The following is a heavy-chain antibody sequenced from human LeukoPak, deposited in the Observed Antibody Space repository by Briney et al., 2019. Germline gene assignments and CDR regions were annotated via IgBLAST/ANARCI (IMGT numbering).Heavy chain of an antibody. Sequence: PGGSLRLSCAASGLTFSSYAMTWVRQAPGKGLDWVSTIRAGGGDTFYSDSVKGRFSISRDNSKNTLILQMDSLRADDTAIYYCAKILASGSGSYWGQGTLVLVSS. V-gene: IGHV3-23*01. D-gene: IGHD3-10*01. CDR1: GLTFSSYA. J-gene: IGHJ4*02. CDR2: IRAGGGDT. CDR3: AKILASGSGSY.